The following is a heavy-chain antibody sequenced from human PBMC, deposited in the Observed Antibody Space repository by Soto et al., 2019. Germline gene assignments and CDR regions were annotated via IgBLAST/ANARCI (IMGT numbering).Heavy chain of an antibody. CDR2: LYYSGST. J-gene: IGHJ1*01. CDR3: ARHFRRPSTMVIAIPVAEYFHH. D-gene: IGHD2-21*01. V-gene: IGHV4-39*01. Sequence: LSLTCTVSGGSISSSSYYWGWIRQPPGKGLEWIGSLYYSGSTYYNPSLKSRVTVSVDTSKNQFSLKLSSVTAADTAVYFCARHFRRPSTMVIAIPVAEYFHHWGQGTLVTVSS. CDR1: GGSISSSSYY.